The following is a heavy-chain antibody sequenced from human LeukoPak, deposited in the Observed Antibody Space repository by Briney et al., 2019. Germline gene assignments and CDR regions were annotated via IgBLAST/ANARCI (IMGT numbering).Heavy chain of an antibody. CDR1: GYTFTGYY. J-gene: IGHJ2*01. V-gene: IGHV1-8*01. D-gene: IGHD5-24*01. Sequence: AGSVTVSCKASGYTFTGYYMHWVRQAPGQGREGMGWINPNSGNTGYAQKFQGRVTMTRNTSISTAYMELSSLRSEDTAVYYCARGGWRWLQLAARRYFDLWGRGTLVTVSS. CDR3: ARGGWRWLQLAARRYFDL. CDR2: INPNSGNT.